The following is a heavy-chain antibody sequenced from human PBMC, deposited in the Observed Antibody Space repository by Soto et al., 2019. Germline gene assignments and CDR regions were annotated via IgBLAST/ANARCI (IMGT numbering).Heavy chain of an antibody. CDR2: MNPSDGST. CDR3: ARDSITAAAFFDY. D-gene: IGHD6-13*01. Sequence: GASVKVSCKASGYSFTSYYMHWVRQVPGQGLEWMGMMNPSDGSTGYAQKFQGRVTMTRDTSTSTVYMELSSLRSEDTAVYYCARDSITAAAFFDYWGQGTLVPVSP. J-gene: IGHJ4*02. V-gene: IGHV1-46*01. CDR1: GYSFTSYY.